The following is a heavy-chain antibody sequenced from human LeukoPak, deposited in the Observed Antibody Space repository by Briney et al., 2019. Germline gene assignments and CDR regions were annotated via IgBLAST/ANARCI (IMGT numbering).Heavy chain of an antibody. V-gene: IGHV3-23*01. CDR2: ISGTGGRT. CDR3: ARDRSSGSYSPSFDY. J-gene: IGHJ4*02. Sequence: GGSLRLSCAASGFTFSSYAMNWVRQAPGKGLEWVSVISGTGGRTYYADSVKGRFTISRDNAKNSLYLQMNSLRAEDTAVYYCARDRSSGSYSPSFDYWGQGTLVTVSS. D-gene: IGHD1-26*01. CDR1: GFTFSSYA.